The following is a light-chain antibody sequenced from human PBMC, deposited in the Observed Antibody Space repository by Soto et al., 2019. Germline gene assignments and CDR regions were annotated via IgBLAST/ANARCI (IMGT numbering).Light chain of an antibody. Sequence: QAVVTQEPSLTVSPGETVTLTCSSSTGAVTSGHYSYWFQQKPGQAPRTLIYHTSNKHSWTPARFSGSLFGGKAALTLSGAQPEDEAEYYCLLFYSGPGVFGGGTKVTVL. V-gene: IGLV7-46*01. CDR3: LLFYSGPGV. CDR2: HTS. J-gene: IGLJ2*01. CDR1: TGAVTSGHY.